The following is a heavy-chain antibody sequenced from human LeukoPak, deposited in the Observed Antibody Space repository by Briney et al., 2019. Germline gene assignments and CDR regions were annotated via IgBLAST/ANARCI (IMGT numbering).Heavy chain of an antibody. D-gene: IGHD1-14*01. V-gene: IGHV3-48*03. CDR1: GFTFSSYE. CDR3: ARETPEYD. Sequence: PGGSLRLSCAASGFTFSSYEMSWVRQAPGKGLEWVSEISGSGSTIFYADSVKGRFTISRDNANNSMYLQMNSLRVEDTAVYYCARETPEYDWGQGTLVTVSS. CDR2: ISGSGSTI. J-gene: IGHJ4*02.